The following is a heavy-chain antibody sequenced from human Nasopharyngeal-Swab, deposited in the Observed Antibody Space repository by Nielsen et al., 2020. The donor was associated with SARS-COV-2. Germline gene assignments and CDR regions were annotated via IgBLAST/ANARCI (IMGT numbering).Heavy chain of an antibody. V-gene: IGHV1-46*01. J-gene: IGHJ6*02. CDR1: GYTFTSYY. CDR2: INPSGGST. Sequence: ASVKVSCKASGYTFTSYYMHWVRQAPGQGLEWMGIINPSGGSTSYAQKFQGGVTMTRDTSTSTVYMELSSLRSEDTAVYYCARDLTNGIAVAGNYYYGMDVWGQGTTVTVSS. CDR3: ARDLTNGIAVAGNYYYGMDV. D-gene: IGHD6-19*01.